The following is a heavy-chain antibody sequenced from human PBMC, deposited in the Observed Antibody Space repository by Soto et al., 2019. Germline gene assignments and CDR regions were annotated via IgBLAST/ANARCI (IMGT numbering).Heavy chain of an antibody. CDR2: IYYSGRI. J-gene: IGHJ4*02. CDR1: GGSIRDYF. D-gene: IGHD4-17*01. Sequence: SETLSLTCTVSGGSIRDYFWTWIRQPPGKGLEWIGYIYYSGRINYNPSLKSRVSISVDTSKNHFSLQLRSVTAADTAVYYCARVGGDDFGDSGGFDYWGQGTLVTVSS. V-gene: IGHV4-59*01. CDR3: ARVGGDDFGDSGGFDY.